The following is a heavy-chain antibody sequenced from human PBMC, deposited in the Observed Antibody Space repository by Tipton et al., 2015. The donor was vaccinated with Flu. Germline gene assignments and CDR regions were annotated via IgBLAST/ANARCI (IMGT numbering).Heavy chain of an antibody. Sequence: SLRLSCAASGFTFSNYWMSWVRQAPGKGLEWVANIKQDGSEKYYVDSVKGRFTISRDNAKNSLYPQMNSLRAEDTAVYYCARQLFGIAVVSALDIWGQGTMVTVSS. V-gene: IGHV3-7*01. CDR1: GFTFSNYW. D-gene: IGHD3-22*01. CDR3: ARQLFGIAVVSALDI. J-gene: IGHJ3*02. CDR2: IKQDGSEK.